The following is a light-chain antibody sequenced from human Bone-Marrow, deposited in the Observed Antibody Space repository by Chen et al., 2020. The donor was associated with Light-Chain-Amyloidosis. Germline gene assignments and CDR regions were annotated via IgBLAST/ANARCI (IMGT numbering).Light chain of an antibody. V-gene: IGLV2-14*01. CDR3: SSYTSSSTVV. J-gene: IGLJ2*01. CDR1: SSDVGGYNY. CDR2: DVS. Sequence: QSALTQPASVSGSPGQSITISCTGTSSDVGGYNYVSWYQQHPGKAPKLMIYDVSNRPSGVSNRFSGSTSGNTASLTSSGLQAEDEADYYCSSYTSSSTVVFGGGTKLTVL.